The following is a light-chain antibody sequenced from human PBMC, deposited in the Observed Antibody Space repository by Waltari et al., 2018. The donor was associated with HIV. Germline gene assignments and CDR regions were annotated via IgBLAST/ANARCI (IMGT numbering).Light chain of an antibody. Sequence: QSVLTQPPSVSGAPGQRVTISCTGSSSNIGAGYDVHWYQQLPGTAPKLLIYANINRPSGVPDRFSGSKSGSSASLAITGLQSEDEGDYYCMIWHNSAWVFGGGTKLTVL. J-gene: IGLJ3*02. V-gene: IGLV1-40*01. CDR2: ANI. CDR3: MIWHNSAWV. CDR1: SSNIGAGYD.